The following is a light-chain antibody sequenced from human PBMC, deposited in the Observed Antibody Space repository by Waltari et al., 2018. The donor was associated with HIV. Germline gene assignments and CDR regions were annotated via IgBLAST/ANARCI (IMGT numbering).Light chain of an antibody. CDR3: QQYHHWPPLT. V-gene: IGKV3D-15*01. Sequence: DILLTQSPATISVSPGGRVTVSCRASQNVDDKLAWYQQKPGQSPRLLIYHSSVRAAGVPTRFGGAGSATNFTLTITGLQSEDFTLYFCQQYHHWPPLTFGGRSRVELK. CDR1: QNVDDK. CDR2: HSS. J-gene: IGKJ4*01.